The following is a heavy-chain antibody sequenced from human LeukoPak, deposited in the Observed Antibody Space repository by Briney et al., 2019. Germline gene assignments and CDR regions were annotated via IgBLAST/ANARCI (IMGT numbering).Heavy chain of an antibody. D-gene: IGHD3-22*01. V-gene: IGHV1-46*01. J-gene: IGHJ5*02. CDR2: INPSGGST. CDR3: ARGTFTMIVVVYNWFDP. Sequence: GASVKVSCKASGYTFTSYYMHWVRQPPGQGLEWMGIINPSGGSTSYAQKFQGRVTMTRDTSTSTVYMELSSLRSEDTAVYYCARGTFTMIVVVYNWFDPWGQGTLVTVSS. CDR1: GYTFTSYY.